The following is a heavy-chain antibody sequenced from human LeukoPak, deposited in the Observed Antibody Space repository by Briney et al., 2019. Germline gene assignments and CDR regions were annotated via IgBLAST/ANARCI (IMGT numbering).Heavy chain of an antibody. V-gene: IGHV3-23*01. CDR3: AKDIAARPAPLSGFDY. J-gene: IGHJ4*02. CDR2: ISGSGGST. CDR1: GFTVSSNY. Sequence: GGSLRLSCAASGFTVSSNYMSWVRQAPGKGLEWVSAISGSGGSTYYADSVKGRFTISRDNSKNTLYLQMNSLRAEDTAVYYCAKDIAARPAPLSGFDYWGQGTLVTVSS. D-gene: IGHD6-6*01.